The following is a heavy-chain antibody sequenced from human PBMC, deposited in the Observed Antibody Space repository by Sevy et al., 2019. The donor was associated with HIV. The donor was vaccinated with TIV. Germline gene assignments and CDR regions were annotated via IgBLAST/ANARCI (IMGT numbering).Heavy chain of an antibody. CDR1: GFSFDSYG. V-gene: IGHV3-23*01. Sequence: GGSPRLSCAVSGFSFDSYGMTWVRQAPGKGLEWVSGISGSGTRTYYADSVKGRFIISRDNSKNTLYLQMNSLRSEDTAIDYWAKGGGGHYDPDEIGYYFYYYNMDVWGKGTTVTVSS. J-gene: IGHJ6*03. CDR3: AKGGGGHYDPDEIGYYFYYYNMDV. CDR2: ISGSGTRT. D-gene: IGHD3-22*01.